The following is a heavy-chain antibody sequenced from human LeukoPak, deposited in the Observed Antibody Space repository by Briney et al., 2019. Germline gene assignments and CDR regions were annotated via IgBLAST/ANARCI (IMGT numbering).Heavy chain of an antibody. CDR3: ARDGDTAMALGAFDI. Sequence: SVKVSCKASGVTFSIYAISWVRQAPGQGLEWMGRIIPIFGTANYAQKFQGRVTITTDESTSTAYMELSSLRSEDTAVYYCARDGDTAMALGAFDIWGQGTMVTVSS. CDR2: IIPIFGTA. J-gene: IGHJ3*02. CDR1: GVTFSIYA. V-gene: IGHV1-69*05. D-gene: IGHD5-18*01.